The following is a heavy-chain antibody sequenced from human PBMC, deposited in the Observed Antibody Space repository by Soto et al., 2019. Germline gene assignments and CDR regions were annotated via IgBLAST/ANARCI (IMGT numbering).Heavy chain of an antibody. CDR2: INAGNGNT. CDR1: GYTFTGYA. J-gene: IGHJ4*02. CDR3: ARAVAVPADFDY. V-gene: IGHV1-3*05. Sequence: QVQLVQSGAEEKKPGASVKVSCKASGYTFTGYAMHWVRQAPGQRLEWMGWINAGNGNTKNSQKFKGRVTITRDTSASIAYMELSSLRSEDTAVYYCARAVAVPADFDYWGQGTLVTVSS. D-gene: IGHD6-19*01.